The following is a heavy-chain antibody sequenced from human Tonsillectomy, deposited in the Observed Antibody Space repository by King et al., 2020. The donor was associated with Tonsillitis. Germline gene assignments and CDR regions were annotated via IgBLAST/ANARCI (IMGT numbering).Heavy chain of an antibody. Sequence: VQLVESGGGLVQPGGSLRLSCAASEFTFSTYSMNWVRQAPGKGLEWGSYITSSSSPKYYADSVKGRFTISRDHAKNSLYLQMNSLRTEDTALYYCARSPRGSSGWYGDAFDIWGQGTMVTVSS. D-gene: IGHD6-19*01. J-gene: IGHJ3*02. CDR1: EFTFSTYS. V-gene: IGHV3-48*01. CDR3: ARSPRGSSGWYGDAFDI. CDR2: ITSSSSPK.